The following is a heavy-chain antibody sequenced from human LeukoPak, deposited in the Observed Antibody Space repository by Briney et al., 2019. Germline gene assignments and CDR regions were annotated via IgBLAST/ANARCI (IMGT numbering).Heavy chain of an antibody. Sequence: GASVKVSCKASGYTFISYYMHWVRQAPGQGLEWMGIINPRGGSTSYHQKFQGRVTMTRDTSISTAYMELSRLRSDDTAVYYCAVPYCSSTSCSPTNNWFDPWGQGTLVTVSS. CDR3: AVPYCSSTSCSPTNNWFDP. J-gene: IGHJ5*02. CDR1: GYTFISYY. D-gene: IGHD2-2*01. V-gene: IGHV1-46*01. CDR2: INPRGGST.